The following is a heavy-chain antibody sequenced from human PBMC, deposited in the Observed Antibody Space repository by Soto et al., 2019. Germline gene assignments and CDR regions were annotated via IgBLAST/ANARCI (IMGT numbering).Heavy chain of an antibody. D-gene: IGHD2-15*01. CDR3: ARVSCGGGSCFDY. Sequence: QVQLQESGPGLVKPSQTLSLTCAVSGGSISSGGYYWSWIRQLPEKGLEWIGYIYYSGTTHYNPSLKSRVSISVDMSKNQLSLKLNSVTAADTAVYYCARVSCGGGSCFDYWGQGTLVTVSP. V-gene: IGHV4-31*11. CDR2: IYYSGTT. J-gene: IGHJ4*02. CDR1: GGSISSGGYY.